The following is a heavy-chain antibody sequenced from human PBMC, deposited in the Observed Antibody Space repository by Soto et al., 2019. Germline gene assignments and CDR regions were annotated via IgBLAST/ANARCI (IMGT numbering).Heavy chain of an antibody. Sequence: QLQLQESGPGLVKPSETLSLTCTVSGGSISSSSYYWGWIRQPPGKGLEWIGSIYYSGSTYYNPSLKSRVTISVDTSKNQFSPKLSSGTAADTAVYYCARHGGSGVDYWGQGTLVTVSS. CDR2: IYYSGST. J-gene: IGHJ4*02. CDR3: ARHGGSGVDY. CDR1: GGSISSSSYY. V-gene: IGHV4-39*01. D-gene: IGHD6-19*01.